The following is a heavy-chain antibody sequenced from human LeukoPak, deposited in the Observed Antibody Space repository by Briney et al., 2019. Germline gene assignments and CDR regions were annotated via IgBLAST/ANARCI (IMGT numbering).Heavy chain of an antibody. V-gene: IGHV4-39*07. CDR3: ARRRGIPYYYYGTDV. CDR2: IYYSGST. D-gene: IGHD3-10*01. CDR1: GGSISSSSYY. J-gene: IGHJ6*02. Sequence: SETLSLTCTVSGGSISSSSYYWGWIRQPPGKGLEWIGSIYYSGSTYYNPSLKSRVTISVDTSKNQFSLKLSSVTAADTAVYYCARRRGIPYYYYGTDVWGQGTTVTVSS.